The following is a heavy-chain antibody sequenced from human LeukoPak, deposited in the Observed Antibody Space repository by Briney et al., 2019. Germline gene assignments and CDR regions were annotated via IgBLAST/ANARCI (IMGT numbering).Heavy chain of an antibody. V-gene: IGHV1-2*02. CDR2: INPNSGGT. CDR3: ARGVAGTPLTDY. D-gene: IGHD6-19*01. J-gene: IGHJ4*02. Sequence: GASVKVSCKSSGYTFTGYFVHWVRQAPGQGLEWMGWINPNSGGTNYAQKFQGRVTMTRDTSISIACMELSRLRSDDTAVYYCARGVAGTPLTDYWGQGTLVTFSS. CDR1: GYTFTGYF.